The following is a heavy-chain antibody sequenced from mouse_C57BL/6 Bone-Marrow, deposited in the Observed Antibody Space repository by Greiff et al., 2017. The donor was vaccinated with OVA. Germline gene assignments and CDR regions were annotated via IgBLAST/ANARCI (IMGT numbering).Heavy chain of an antibody. CDR3: ARCHFDY. J-gene: IGHJ2*01. CDR1: GYAFTNYL. V-gene: IGHV1-54*01. CDR2: INPGSGGT. Sequence: QVQLQQSGAELVRPGTSVKVSCKASGYAFTNYLIEWVKQRPGQGLEWIGVINPGSGGTNYNEKFKGKATLTADKSSSTAYMQLSSLASEDSAVYFCARCHFDYWGQGTTLTVSS. D-gene: IGHD6-1*01.